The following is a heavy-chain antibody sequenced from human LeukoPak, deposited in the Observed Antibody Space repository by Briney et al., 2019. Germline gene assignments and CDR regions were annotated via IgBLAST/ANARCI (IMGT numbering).Heavy chain of an antibody. V-gene: IGHV4-38-2*01. J-gene: IGHJ4*02. CDR3: ASLPSNTVTHDY. D-gene: IGHD4-11*01. CDR2: IYHSGST. CDR1: GYSISSGYY. Sequence: SETLSLTCAVSGYSISSGYYWGWIRQPPGKGLEWIGTIYHSGSTHYNPSLKRRVTLSVDTSKNQFSLKLRPVTAADTAVYYCASLPSNTVTHDYWGQGTLVTVSS.